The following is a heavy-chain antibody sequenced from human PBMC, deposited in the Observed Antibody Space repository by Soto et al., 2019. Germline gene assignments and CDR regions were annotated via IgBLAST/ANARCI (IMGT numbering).Heavy chain of an antibody. CDR3: ARWSRYSYGHDY. D-gene: IGHD5-18*01. CDR1: GGSISSYY. Sequence: SETLSLTCTVSGGSISSYYWSWIRQPPGKGLEWIGYIYYSGSTNYNPSLKSRVTISVDTSKNQFSLKLSSVTAADTAVYYCARWSRYSYGHDYWGQGTLVTVSS. J-gene: IGHJ4*02. CDR2: IYYSGST. V-gene: IGHV4-59*01.